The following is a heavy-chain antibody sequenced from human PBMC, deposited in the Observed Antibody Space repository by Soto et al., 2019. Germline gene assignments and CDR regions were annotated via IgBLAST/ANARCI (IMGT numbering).Heavy chain of an antibody. Sequence: AGSLRLSCAASGFTFSSHGMHWVRQAPGKGLEWVAVIWYDGSNKYYADSVKGRFTISRDNSKNTLYLQMNSLRAEDTAVYYCARVGYCSGGSCHSIDYWGQGTLVTVSS. J-gene: IGHJ4*02. CDR3: ARVGYCSGGSCHSIDY. CDR1: GFTFSSHG. D-gene: IGHD2-15*01. V-gene: IGHV3-33*01. CDR2: IWYDGSNK.